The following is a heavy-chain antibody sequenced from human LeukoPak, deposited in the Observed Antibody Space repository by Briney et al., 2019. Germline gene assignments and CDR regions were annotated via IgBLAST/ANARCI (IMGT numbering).Heavy chain of an antibody. D-gene: IGHD3-3*01. CDR1: GFTFSDYY. CDR3: TRGPSITIFGVAHF. Sequence: PGGSLRLSCAASGFTFSDYYMSWIRQAPGKGLEWVSYISSSGSTIYYADSVKGRFTISRDNAKNSLYLQMNSLKTEDTAVYYCTRGPSITIFGVAHFWGQGTLVTVSS. J-gene: IGHJ4*02. V-gene: IGHV3-11*01. CDR2: ISSSGSTI.